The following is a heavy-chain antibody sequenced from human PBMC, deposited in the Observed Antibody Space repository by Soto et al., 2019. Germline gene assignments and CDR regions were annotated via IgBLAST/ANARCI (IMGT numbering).Heavy chain of an antibody. CDR1: GGSIRSYY. Sequence: QVQLQESGPGLVKPSETLSLTCTVSGGSIRSYYWSWIRQPPGKGLEWIGYIYYSGSTNYNPSLKSRVTIALDTSKNQFSLKRSSVPAADTTVYSCARRYGPVFDYWGQGTLVTVSS. V-gene: IGHV4-59*08. CDR3: ARRYGPVFDY. CDR2: IYYSGST. D-gene: IGHD4-17*01. J-gene: IGHJ4*02.